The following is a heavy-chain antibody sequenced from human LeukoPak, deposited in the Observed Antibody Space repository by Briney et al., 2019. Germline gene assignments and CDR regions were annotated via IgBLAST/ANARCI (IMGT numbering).Heavy chain of an antibody. CDR2: ISSSSSYI. Sequence: GGSLRLSCAASGFTFSSYSMNWVRQAPGKGLEWVSSISSSSSYIYYADSVKGRFTISRDNAKNSLYLQMNSLRAEDTAVYYCARDTMVISGYYYDSSGSYFDYWGQGTLVTVSS. CDR3: ARDTMVISGYYYDSSGSYFDY. V-gene: IGHV3-21*01. CDR1: GFTFSSYS. J-gene: IGHJ4*02. D-gene: IGHD3-22*01.